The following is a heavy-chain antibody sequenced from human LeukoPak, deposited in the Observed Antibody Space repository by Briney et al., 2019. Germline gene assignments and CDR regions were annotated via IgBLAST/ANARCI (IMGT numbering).Heavy chain of an antibody. J-gene: IGHJ4*02. CDR1: GYTFTGYY. V-gene: IGHV1-2*02. CDR2: INPNSGDT. Sequence: ASVKVSCKASGYTFTGYYLHWVRQAPGQGLEWMGWINPNSGDTNYAQKFQGRVTMTRDTSISTAYMELSRLRSDDTAIYYCARHGGIGPKRDYFDYWGPGTLVTVSS. CDR3: ARHGGIGPKRDYFDY. D-gene: IGHD3-16*01.